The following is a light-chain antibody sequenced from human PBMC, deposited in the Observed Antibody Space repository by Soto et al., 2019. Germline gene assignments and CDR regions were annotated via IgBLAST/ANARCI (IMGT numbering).Light chain of an antibody. V-gene: IGKV1-39*01. J-gene: IGKJ5*01. CDR1: QGIRND. CDR3: QQSYRTPT. Sequence: IQLTHFPSSLSASVGDRVTITCRASQGIRNDLGWYQQKPGKAPKRLIYAASSLQSGVPSRFSGSGSGTDYTLTISSLQTEDFATYYCQQSYRTPTFGQGTRLEIK. CDR2: AAS.